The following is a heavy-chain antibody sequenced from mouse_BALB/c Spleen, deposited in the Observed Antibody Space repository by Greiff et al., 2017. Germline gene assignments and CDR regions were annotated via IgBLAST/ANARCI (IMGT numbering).Heavy chain of an antibody. J-gene: IGHJ1*01. CDR3: ARAYGSYWYFDV. CDR1: GFTFTDYY. Sequence: EVQLVESGGGLVQPGGSLRLSCATSGFTFTDYYMSWVRQPPGKALEWLGFIRNKANGYTTEYSASVKGRFTISRDNSQSILYLQMNTLRAEDSATYYCARAYGSYWYFDVWGAGTTVTVSS. V-gene: IGHV7-3*02. CDR2: IRNKANGYTT. D-gene: IGHD1-1*01.